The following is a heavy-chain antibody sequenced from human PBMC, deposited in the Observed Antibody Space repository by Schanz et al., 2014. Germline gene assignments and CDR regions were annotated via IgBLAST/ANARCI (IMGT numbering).Heavy chain of an antibody. V-gene: IGHV3-33*01. CDR3: ARPALWFGDNCFDP. CDR2: LWHDGSKK. J-gene: IGHJ5*02. Sequence: QVQLVDSGGGLVKPGRSLRLSCVASGFTFSSYDVFWVRQAPGKGLEWVAILWHDGSKKYYADSVKGRFTVSRDNSKNTLYLEMNSLRAEDTAVYYCARPALWFGDNCFDPWGQGTLVTVSS. D-gene: IGHD3-10*01. CDR1: GFTFSSYD.